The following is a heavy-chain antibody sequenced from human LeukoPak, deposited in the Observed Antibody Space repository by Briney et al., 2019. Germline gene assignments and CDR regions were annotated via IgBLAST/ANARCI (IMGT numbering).Heavy chain of an antibody. Sequence: ASVKVSCKASGYIFTNYGISWVRQALRQGVEWMGWISTNKGNTNYAQRLQGRVTMTTDTSTTTAYMELRSLRSDDTAIYYCVRDIQWRFDPWGQGTLVTVSS. CDR1: GYIFTNYG. CDR3: VRDIQWRFDP. CDR2: ISTNKGNT. J-gene: IGHJ5*02. V-gene: IGHV1-18*01. D-gene: IGHD2-8*01.